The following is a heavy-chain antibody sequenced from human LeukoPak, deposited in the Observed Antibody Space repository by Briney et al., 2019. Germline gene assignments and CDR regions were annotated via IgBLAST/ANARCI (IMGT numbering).Heavy chain of an antibody. V-gene: IGHV3-7*01. CDR2: IKQDGSEK. D-gene: IGHD6-13*01. J-gene: IGHJ5*02. Sequence: GGSLRLSCAASGFTFSSYAMSWVRQAPGKGLEWVANIKQDGSEKYYVDSVKGRFTISRDNAKNSLYLQMNSLRAEDTAVYYCARPSIAAAGTGWFDPWGQGTLVTVSS. CDR1: GFTFSSYA. CDR3: ARPSIAAAGTGWFDP.